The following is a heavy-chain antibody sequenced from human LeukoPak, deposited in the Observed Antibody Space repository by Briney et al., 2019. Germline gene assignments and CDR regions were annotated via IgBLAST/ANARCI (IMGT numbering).Heavy chain of an antibody. CDR2: IYSGGST. D-gene: IGHD3-3*01. J-gene: IGHJ4*02. Sequence: PGGSLRLSCAASGFTVSSKYMNWVRQAPGKGLEWVSLIYSGGSTYYADSVKGRFTISRDNSKSTLFLQMNTLRAEDTAIYYCAKDRHGVTSGGQGTLVTVSS. CDR3: AKDRHGVTS. V-gene: IGHV3-53*01. CDR1: GFTVSSKY.